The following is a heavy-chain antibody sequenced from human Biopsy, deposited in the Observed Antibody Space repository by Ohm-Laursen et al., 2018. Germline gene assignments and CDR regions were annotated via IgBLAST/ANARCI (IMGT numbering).Heavy chain of an antibody. Sequence: SVKVSCKGSEFSFSRYDMHWVRQAPGRGLEWMGIISPSGGGTMDTQKFQDRLTMTRDTSTSTAYMDLSRLTSNDTAVYYCARRTILGPGPRMDVWGQGTTVIVSS. CDR3: ARRTILGPGPRMDV. J-gene: IGHJ6*02. CDR2: ISPSGGGT. V-gene: IGHV1-46*01. D-gene: IGHD3-3*01. CDR1: EFSFSRYD.